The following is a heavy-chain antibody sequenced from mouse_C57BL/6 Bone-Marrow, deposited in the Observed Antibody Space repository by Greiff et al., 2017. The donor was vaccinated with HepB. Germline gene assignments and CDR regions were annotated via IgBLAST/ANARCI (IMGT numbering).Heavy chain of an antibody. CDR3: ARSGGYAYFDY. J-gene: IGHJ2*01. Sequence: EVQLKESGAELVKPGASVKISCKASGYAFSSYWMNWVKQRPGKGLEWIGRIDPEDGETKYAPKFQGKATITADTSSNTAYLQLSSLTSEDTAVYYCARSGGYAYFDYWGQGTTLTVSS. V-gene: IGHV14-2*01. CDR1: GYAFSSYW. CDR2: IDPEDGET. D-gene: IGHD2-10*02.